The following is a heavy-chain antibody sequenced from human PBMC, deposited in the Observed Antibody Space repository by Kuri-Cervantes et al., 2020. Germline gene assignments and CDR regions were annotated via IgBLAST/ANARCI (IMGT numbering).Heavy chain of an antibody. CDR1: GYTFTSYA. D-gene: IGHD6-13*01. J-gene: IGHJ6*03. Sequence: ASVKVSCKASGYTFTSYAMHWVRQAPGQRLEWMGWINAGNGNTKYSQKFQGRVTITRDTSASTAYMELSSLRSEDTAVYYCARGVDIAAHGGRDYYYYMDVWGKGTTVTVSS. V-gene: IGHV1-3*01. CDR2: INAGNGNT. CDR3: ARGVDIAAHGGRDYYYYMDV.